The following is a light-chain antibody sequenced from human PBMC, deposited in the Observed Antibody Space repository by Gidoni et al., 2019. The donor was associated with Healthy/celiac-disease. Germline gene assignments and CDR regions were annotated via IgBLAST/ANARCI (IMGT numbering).Light chain of an antibody. CDR3: QQRSNWPLT. CDR1: QSVSSY. J-gene: IGKJ3*01. V-gene: IGKV3-11*01. CDR2: DAS. Sequence: EIVLTQSPATLSLSPGERATLSCRASQSVSSYLAWYQQKPGQAPRPLIYDASNRATGIPARFSGSGSGTDFTLTISSLEPEDFAVYYCQQRSNWPLTFXPXTKVDIK.